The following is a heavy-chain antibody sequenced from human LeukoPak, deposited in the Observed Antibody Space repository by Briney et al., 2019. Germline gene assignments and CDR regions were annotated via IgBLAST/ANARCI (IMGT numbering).Heavy chain of an antibody. CDR3: ARIPPGIAAAGTPPYGMDV. CDR1: GGSISSYY. D-gene: IGHD6-13*01. CDR2: IYYSGST. Sequence: SETLSLTCTLAGGSISSYYWSWIRHPPGKGLEWIGYIYYSGSTTYNPSLKSRVTISVDTSKNQFSLKLSSVTAADTAVYYCARIPPGIAAAGTPPYGMDVWGQGTTVTVSS. J-gene: IGHJ6*02. V-gene: IGHV4-59*01.